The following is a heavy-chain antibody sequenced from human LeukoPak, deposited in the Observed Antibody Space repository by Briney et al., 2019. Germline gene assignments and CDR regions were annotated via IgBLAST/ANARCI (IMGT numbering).Heavy chain of an antibody. V-gene: IGHV3-21*01. CDR3: ARDAALWFGELPDYDY. D-gene: IGHD3-10*01. Sequence: GGSLRLSCAASGFTFSSYSMNWVRQAPGKGLEWVSSISSSSSYIYYADSVKGRFTISRDNAKNSLYLQMNSLRAEDTAVYYCARDAALWFGELPDYDYWGQGTLVTVSS. CDR1: GFTFSSYS. CDR2: ISSSSSYI. J-gene: IGHJ4*02.